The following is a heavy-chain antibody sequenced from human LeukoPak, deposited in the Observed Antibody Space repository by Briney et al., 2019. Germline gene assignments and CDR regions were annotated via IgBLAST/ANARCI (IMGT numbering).Heavy chain of an antibody. J-gene: IGHJ5*02. CDR2: MNPNSGNT. CDR3: ARDSSGWYHWFDP. D-gene: IGHD6-19*01. Sequence: GASVKVSCKAFGYTFTSYDINWVRQATGQGLEWMGWMNPNSGNTGYAQKFQGRVTMTRNTSISTAYMELSSLRSEDTAVYYCARDSSGWYHWFDPWGQGTLVTVSS. V-gene: IGHV1-8*02. CDR1: GYTFTSYD.